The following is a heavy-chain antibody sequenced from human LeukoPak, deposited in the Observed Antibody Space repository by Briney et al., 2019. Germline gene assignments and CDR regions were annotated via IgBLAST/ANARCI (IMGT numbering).Heavy chain of an antibody. CDR2: IYYSGST. J-gene: IGHJ4*02. D-gene: IGHD6-13*01. V-gene: IGHV4-39*07. Sequence: PSETLSLTCTVSGGSISSSSYYWGWIRQPPGKGLEWIGSIYYSGSTYYNPSLKSRVTISVDTSKNQFSLKLSSVTAADTAVYYCATHSAAGRWYFDYWGQGTLVTVSS. CDR1: GGSISSSSYY. CDR3: ATHSAAGRWYFDY.